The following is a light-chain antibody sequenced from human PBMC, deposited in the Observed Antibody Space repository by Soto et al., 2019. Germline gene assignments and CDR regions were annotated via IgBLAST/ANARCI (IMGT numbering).Light chain of an antibody. CDR1: SSNIGSND. CDR2: SYN. CDR3: AAWDDSRNGLYV. V-gene: IGLV1-47*02. J-gene: IGLJ1*01. Sequence: QSVLTQPPSASGTPGQRVTISCSGNSSNIGSNDVYWYQHVPGTAPKLLIYSYNQRPSGIPDRFSGSKSGTSASLAISGLRSEDEADYYCAAWDDSRNGLYVFGTGTKLTV.